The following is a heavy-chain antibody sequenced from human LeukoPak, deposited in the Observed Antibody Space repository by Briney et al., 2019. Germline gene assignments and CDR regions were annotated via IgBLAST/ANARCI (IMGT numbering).Heavy chain of an antibody. CDR1: GFTFSSYS. V-gene: IGHV3-21*01. Sequence: PGGSLRLSCAASGFTFSSYSMDWVRQAPGKGLEWVSCISSSSSYIYYADSLKGRFTVSRDNAKNSLYPQMNSLRAEDTAVYYCARDKYNSGGDGDFDYWGQGTLVTVSS. J-gene: IGHJ4*02. CDR2: ISSSSSYI. CDR3: ARDKYNSGGDGDFDY. D-gene: IGHD6-19*01.